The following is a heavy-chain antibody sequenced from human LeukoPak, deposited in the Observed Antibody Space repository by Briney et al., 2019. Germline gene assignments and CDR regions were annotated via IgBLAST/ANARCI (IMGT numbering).Heavy chain of an antibody. CDR1: GGFISSYY. V-gene: IGHV4-4*07. Sequence: SETLSLTCTVSGGFISSYYWSWIRQPAGKVLEWIGRIHTSGSILYNPSLKSRVTMSVDTYKNQFSLKLSSATAADTAVYYCGRGPPHGGTYFDYWGQGTLVTVSS. J-gene: IGHJ4*02. CDR3: GRGPPHGGTYFDY. CDR2: IHTSGSI. D-gene: IGHD2-15*01.